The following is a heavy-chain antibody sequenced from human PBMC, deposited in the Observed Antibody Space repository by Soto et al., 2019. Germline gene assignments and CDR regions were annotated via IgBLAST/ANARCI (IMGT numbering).Heavy chain of an antibody. V-gene: IGHV3-30-3*01. Sequence: QVQLVESGGGVVQPGRSLRLSCAASGFTFSSYAMHWVRQAPGKGLEWVAVISYDGSNKYYADSVKGRFTISRDNSKNTRYLQMNSLRADDSAVYYCARNVLLWFGELFAPDYYYYYGMDVWGQGTTVTVSS. CDR2: ISYDGSNK. CDR1: GFTFSSYA. CDR3: ARNVLLWFGELFAPDYYYYYGMDV. J-gene: IGHJ6*02. D-gene: IGHD3-10*01.